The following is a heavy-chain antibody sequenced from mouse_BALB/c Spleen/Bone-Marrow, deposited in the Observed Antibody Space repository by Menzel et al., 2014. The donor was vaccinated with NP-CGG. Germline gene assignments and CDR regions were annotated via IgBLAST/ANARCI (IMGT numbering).Heavy chain of an antibody. Sequence: EVHLVESGGGLVQPGGSRRLSCAASGFTFSSFGMHWVRRAPEKGLEWVAYISSGSSTIFYVDTVKGRFTISRDNPKNTLFLQMTSLRSEDTAMYYCTRGGNWDDFDVWGAGTTVTVSS. V-gene: IGHV5-17*02. CDR2: ISSGSSTI. CDR1: GFTFSSFG. J-gene: IGHJ1*01. D-gene: IGHD4-1*01. CDR3: TRGGNWDDFDV.